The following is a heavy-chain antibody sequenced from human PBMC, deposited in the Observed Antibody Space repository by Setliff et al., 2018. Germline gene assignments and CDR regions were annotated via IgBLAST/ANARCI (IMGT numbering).Heavy chain of an antibody. J-gene: IGHJ6*03. CDR1: GFTFTSSA. V-gene: IGHV1-58*02. CDR3: AADTSYDSSGSSYYYYMDV. CDR2: IVVGSGNT. D-gene: IGHD3-22*01. Sequence: SVKVSCKASGFTFTSSAMQWVRQARGQRLEWIGWIVVGSGNTNYAQKFQERVTITRDMSTSTAYMELSSLRSEGTAVYYCAADTSYDSSGSSYYYYMDVWGKGTTVTVSS.